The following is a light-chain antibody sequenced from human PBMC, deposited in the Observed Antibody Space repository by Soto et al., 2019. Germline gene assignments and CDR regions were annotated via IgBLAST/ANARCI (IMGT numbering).Light chain of an antibody. J-gene: IGKJ5*01. CDR1: QSVSSNS. CDR3: HQYGSLPIT. V-gene: IGKV3D-20*01. Sequence: EIVLTHSPATLALSPCERATLSFGASQSVSSNSLAWYQQKPGLAPRVLIYDTSSRATGIPDRFSGSGSGTDFTLTISRLEPEDFAVYYCHQYGSLPITFGQGTRLEN. CDR2: DTS.